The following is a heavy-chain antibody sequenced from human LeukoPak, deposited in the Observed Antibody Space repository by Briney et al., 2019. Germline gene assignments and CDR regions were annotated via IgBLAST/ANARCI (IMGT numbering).Heavy chain of an antibody. J-gene: IGHJ6*03. CDR1: GGSISTFY. D-gene: IGHD2-2*01. CDR2: INNSGST. CDR3: ARLTGYCSSTSCDYYMDV. Sequence: PSETLSLTCTVSGGSISTFYWTWIRQPAGKGLEWIGRINNSGSTNYNPSLRSRVSMSVDRSKNQFSVTLSSVTAADTAVYYCARLTGYCSSTSCDYYMDVWGKGTTVTVSS. V-gene: IGHV4-4*07.